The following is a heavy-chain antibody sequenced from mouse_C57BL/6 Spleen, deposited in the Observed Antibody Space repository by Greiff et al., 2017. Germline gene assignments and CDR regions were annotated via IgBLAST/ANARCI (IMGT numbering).Heavy chain of an antibody. D-gene: IGHD2-4*01. Sequence: EVHLVESGGGLVKPGGSLKLSCAASGFTFSSYAMSWVRQTLEKRLEWVATISDGGSYTYYPDNVKGRFTISRDNAKNNLYLQMSHLKSEDTAMYYCAREDYDYGDYYFDYWGQGTTLTVSS. CDR3: AREDYDYGDYYFDY. CDR1: GFTFSSYA. J-gene: IGHJ2*01. V-gene: IGHV5-4*01. CDR2: ISDGGSYT.